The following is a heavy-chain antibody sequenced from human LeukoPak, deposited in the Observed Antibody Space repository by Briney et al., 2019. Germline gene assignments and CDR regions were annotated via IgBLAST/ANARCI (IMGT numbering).Heavy chain of an antibody. CDR2: IYHSGSS. CDR3: ARDYGSGSYYHFDY. V-gene: IGHV4-39*07. J-gene: IGHJ4*02. D-gene: IGHD3-10*01. Sequence: PSETLSLTCTVSGGSISSSSYYWGWIRQPPGKGLEWIGSIYHSGSSYYNPSLKSRVTISVDTSKNQFSLKLSSVTAADTAVYYCARDYGSGSYYHFDYWGQGTLVTVSS. CDR1: GGSISSSSYY.